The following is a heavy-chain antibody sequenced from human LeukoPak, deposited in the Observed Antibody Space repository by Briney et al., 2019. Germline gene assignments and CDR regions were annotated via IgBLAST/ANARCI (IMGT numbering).Heavy chain of an antibody. CDR2: IIPIFGTA. D-gene: IGHD6-19*01. CDR3: ARGSWYSSGWYENFDY. J-gene: IGHJ4*02. CDR1: GGTFSSYA. V-gene: IGHV1-69*05. Sequence: SVKVSCKASGGTFSSYAISWVRQAPGQGLEWMGGIIPIFGTANYAQKFQGRVTITTDESTSTAYMELSSLRSEDTAVYYCARGSWYSSGWYENFDYWGQGTLVTVSS.